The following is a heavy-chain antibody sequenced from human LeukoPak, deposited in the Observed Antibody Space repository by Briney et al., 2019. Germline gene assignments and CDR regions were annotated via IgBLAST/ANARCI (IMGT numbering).Heavy chain of an antibody. Sequence: ASVKVSCKASGYTFTSYDINWVRQATGQGLEWMGWMNPNSGNTGYAQKFQGRVTMTRDTSISTAYMELSSLRSEDTAVYYCARLILTGYCPIDYWGQGTLVTVSS. D-gene: IGHD3-9*01. J-gene: IGHJ4*02. CDR2: MNPNSGNT. CDR3: ARLILTGYCPIDY. CDR1: GYTFTSYD. V-gene: IGHV1-8*01.